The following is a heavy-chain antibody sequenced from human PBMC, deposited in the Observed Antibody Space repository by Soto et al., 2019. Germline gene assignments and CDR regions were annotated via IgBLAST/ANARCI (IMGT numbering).Heavy chain of an antibody. V-gene: IGHV3-23*01. Sequence: PGGSLRLSCAASGFTFSSYAMSWVRQAPGKGLEWVSAISGSGGSTYYADSVKGRFTISRDNSKNTLYLQMNSLRAEDTAVYYCAKDLVVDGPLHHLGAFDIWGQGTMVTVSS. CDR2: ISGSGGST. CDR3: AKDLVVDGPLHHLGAFDI. D-gene: IGHD3-3*02. CDR1: GFTFSSYA. J-gene: IGHJ3*02.